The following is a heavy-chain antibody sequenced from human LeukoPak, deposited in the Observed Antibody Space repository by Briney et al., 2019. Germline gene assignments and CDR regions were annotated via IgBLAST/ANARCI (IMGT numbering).Heavy chain of an antibody. CDR2: VSDTGSA. Sequence: PSETLSLTCTVSGDSLSSYLWSWIRQPPGKGLEWIGFVSDTGSASYNPSLKSRLTISVDTSKNQFSLKLNSVSPADTALYYCARSHNGPQYGNFDFWGQGSLATVSS. CDR3: ARSHNGPQYGNFDF. J-gene: IGHJ4*02. V-gene: IGHV4-59*01. CDR1: GDSLSSYL. D-gene: IGHD2-8*01.